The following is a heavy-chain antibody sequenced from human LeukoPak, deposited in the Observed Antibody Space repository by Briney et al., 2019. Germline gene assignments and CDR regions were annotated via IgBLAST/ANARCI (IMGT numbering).Heavy chain of an antibody. CDR1: GYTFTGYY. J-gene: IGHJ4*02. Sequence: ASVKVSCKASGYTFTGYYMHWVRQAPGQGLEWMGWINPSSGGTNYAQKFQGRVTMTRDTSISTAYMELSRLRSDDTAVYYCARDVGEYCSSVSCYASDYWGQGTLVTVSS. CDR2: INPSSGGT. CDR3: ARDVGEYCSSVSCYASDY. D-gene: IGHD2-2*01. V-gene: IGHV1-2*02.